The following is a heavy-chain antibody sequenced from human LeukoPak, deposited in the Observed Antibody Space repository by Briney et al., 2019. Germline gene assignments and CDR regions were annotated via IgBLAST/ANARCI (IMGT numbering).Heavy chain of an antibody. V-gene: IGHV3-21*01. J-gene: IGHJ5*02. CDR3: ARDLNGGFDP. CDR1: GFTFSSYG. CDR2: ISSSSSYI. Sequence: GGSLRLSCAASGFTFSSYGMHWVRQAPGKGLEWVSSISSSSSYIYYADSVKGRFTISRDNAKNSLYLQMNSLRAEDTAVYYCARDLNGGFDPWGQGTLVTVSS. D-gene: IGHD1-1*01.